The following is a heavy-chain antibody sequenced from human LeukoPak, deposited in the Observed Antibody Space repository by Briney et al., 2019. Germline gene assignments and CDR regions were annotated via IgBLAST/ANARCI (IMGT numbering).Heavy chain of an antibody. D-gene: IGHD5-24*01. CDR3: ARGAETLRWLQFDYFDY. J-gene: IGHJ4*02. CDR1: GYTFTSHY. V-gene: IGHV1-46*01. Sequence: ASVKVSCKASGYTFTSHYMHWVRQAPGQGLEWMGIINPSGGSTSYAQKFQGRVTMTRDTSTSTVYMELSSLRSEDTAVYYCARGAETLRWLQFDYFDYWGQGTLVTVSS. CDR2: INPSGGST.